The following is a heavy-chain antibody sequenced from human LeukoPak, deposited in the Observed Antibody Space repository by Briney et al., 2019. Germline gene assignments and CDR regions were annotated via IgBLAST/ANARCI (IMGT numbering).Heavy chain of an antibody. J-gene: IGHJ4*02. CDR2: IRNKPNSYTT. V-gene: IGHV3-72*01. D-gene: IGHD6-19*01. Sequence: GGSLRLSCAASGFTFSDHYMDWVRQAPGKGLEWVARIRNKPNSYTTEYAAPVKGRFAISRDDSKNSLYLQMDSLKTEDTAVYYCARSFRFTSGWPFDYWGQGTLVTVSS. CDR3: ARSFRFTSGWPFDY. CDR1: GFTFSDHY.